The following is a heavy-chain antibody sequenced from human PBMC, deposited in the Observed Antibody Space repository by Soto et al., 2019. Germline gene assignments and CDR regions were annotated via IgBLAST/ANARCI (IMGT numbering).Heavy chain of an antibody. CDR2: ISGSGDSA. CDR1: GFPFSHYA. Sequence: GGPLRLSCTTSGFPFSHYAMNWVRQGPGTRLEWVADISGSGDSARYADSVRGRFTISRDNSRDTLYLQMNSLRVDDTAVYYCGKERRGSGWSVCNFWGQGALVTVSS. V-gene: IGHV3-23*01. CDR3: GKERRGSGWSVCNF. J-gene: IGHJ4*02. D-gene: IGHD6-19*01.